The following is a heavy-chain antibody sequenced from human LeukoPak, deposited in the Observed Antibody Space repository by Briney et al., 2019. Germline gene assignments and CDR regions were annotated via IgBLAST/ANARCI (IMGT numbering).Heavy chain of an antibody. D-gene: IGHD3-3*01. CDR1: SIRFADHW. V-gene: IGHV3-74*01. CDR3: AASRWSGALDF. CDR2: SDRDGVVR. Sequence: GGSLRLSCVGSSIRFADHWMLWVRQVPGEPPAWVARSDRDGVVREYADSVKGRFTIPRDNARNTIHLEMNRLKVEATAIYYCAASRWSGALDFWGQGSLVTVSS. J-gene: IGHJ4*02.